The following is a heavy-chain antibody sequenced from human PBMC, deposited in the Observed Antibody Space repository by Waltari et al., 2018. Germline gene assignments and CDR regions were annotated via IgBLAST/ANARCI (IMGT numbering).Heavy chain of an antibody. CDR1: GFTFSSYS. J-gene: IGHJ4*02. CDR2: ISSSSIYI. V-gene: IGHV3-21*01. Sequence: EVQLVESGGGLVKPGGSLRLSCAASGFTFSSYSMNWVRQAPGKGLEWVSSISSSSIYIYYADSVKGRFTISRDNAKNSLYLQMNSLRAEDTAVYYCARGYMTTVTTLGYWGQGTLVTVSS. CDR3: ARGYMTTVTTLGY. D-gene: IGHD4-17*01.